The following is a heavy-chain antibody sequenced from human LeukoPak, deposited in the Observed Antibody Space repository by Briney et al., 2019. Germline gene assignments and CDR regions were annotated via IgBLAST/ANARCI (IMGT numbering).Heavy chain of an antibody. CDR3: AKDWHP. J-gene: IGHJ5*02. CDR2: IRYDGTNK. CDR1: GFNFMQYG. V-gene: IGHV3-30*02. Sequence: PGGSLRLSCVGSGFNFMQYGMMWVRQAPGKGLEWVAFIRYDGTNKYYADSVKGRFSISRDNSKNTLYLQMNSLRDEDTAVYYCAKDWHPWGQGTLVTVSS.